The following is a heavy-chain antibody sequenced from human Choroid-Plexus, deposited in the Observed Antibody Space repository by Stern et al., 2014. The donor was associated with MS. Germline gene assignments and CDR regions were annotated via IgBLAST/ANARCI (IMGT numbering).Heavy chain of an antibody. CDR1: GYIFTNYA. J-gene: IGHJ4*02. Sequence: QVQLVESGSELKKPGASVKVSCKASGYIFTNYAMNWVRQAPGQGCEWLGWINNKTGNPTYVQGFTGRFVFSLDTSVSTAYLEISNLKAEDTAVYYWARGDPIDYWGQGTLVTVSS. CDR3: ARGDPIDY. CDR2: INNKTGNP. V-gene: IGHV7-4-1*02.